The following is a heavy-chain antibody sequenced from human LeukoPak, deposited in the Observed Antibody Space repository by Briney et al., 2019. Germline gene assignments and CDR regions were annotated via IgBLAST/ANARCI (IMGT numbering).Heavy chain of an antibody. D-gene: IGHD5-18*01. CDR2: IGWSSGSI. V-gene: IGHV3-9*01. CDR3: ARDPTLVRGYSYGLLGQFDY. J-gene: IGHJ4*02. CDR1: GFTFDDYG. Sequence: GGSLRLSCAASGFTFDDYGMHWVRQAPGKGLEWVSGIGWSSGSIGYADSVKGRFTISRDNAKNSLYLQMNSLRAEDTAVYYCARDPTLVRGYSYGLLGQFDYWGQGTLVTVSS.